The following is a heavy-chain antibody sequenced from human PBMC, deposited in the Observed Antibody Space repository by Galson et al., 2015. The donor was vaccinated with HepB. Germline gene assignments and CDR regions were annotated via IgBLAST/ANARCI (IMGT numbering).Heavy chain of an antibody. Sequence: SVKVSCKASGGTFSNYAVNWVRQAPRQGLEWMGVIIPIFGSTNYAQRFQGRVTMTANESTSTAYLVLSSLRSEDTAVYYCARDYYDSSGRYSYYGLNVWGQGTTVTVSS. CDR3: ARDYYDSSGRYSYYGLNV. CDR1: GGTFSNYA. D-gene: IGHD3-22*01. CDR2: IIPIFGST. V-gene: IGHV1-69*13. J-gene: IGHJ6*02.